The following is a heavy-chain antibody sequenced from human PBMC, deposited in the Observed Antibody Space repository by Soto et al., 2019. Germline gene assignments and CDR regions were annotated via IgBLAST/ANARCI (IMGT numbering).Heavy chain of an antibody. D-gene: IGHD5-12*01. J-gene: IGHJ6*02. Sequence: AVKVSCKASGGTFSSYAISWVRQAPGQGLEWMGGIIPIFGTANYAQRFQRRVTITADESTSTAYIELSSLRAEDTAVYYCARDRPAYSPGGRGMDVWGQGTTVTVSS. CDR1: GGTFSSYA. V-gene: IGHV1-69*13. CDR2: IIPIFGTA. CDR3: ARDRPAYSPGGRGMDV.